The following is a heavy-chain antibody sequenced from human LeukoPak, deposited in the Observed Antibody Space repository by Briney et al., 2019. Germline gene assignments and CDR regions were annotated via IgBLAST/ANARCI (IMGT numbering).Heavy chain of an antibody. Sequence: GGSLRLSCAASGFTFSSYSMNWVRQAPGKGLEWVANIKQDGSEKYYVDSVKGRFTISRDNAKNSLYLQMNSLRAEDTAVYYCARDTQLHFDYWGQGTLVTVSS. CDR1: GFTFSSYS. J-gene: IGHJ4*02. D-gene: IGHD1-1*01. CDR2: IKQDGSEK. V-gene: IGHV3-7*01. CDR3: ARDTQLHFDY.